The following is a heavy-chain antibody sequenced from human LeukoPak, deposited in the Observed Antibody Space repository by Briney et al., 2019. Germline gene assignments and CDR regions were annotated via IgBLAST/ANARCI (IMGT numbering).Heavy chain of an antibody. V-gene: IGHV4-61*01. CDR3: ATGGIAARPYNWFDP. CDR2: IYYSGSP. CDR1: GGSVSSGSYY. D-gene: IGHD6-6*01. J-gene: IGHJ5*02. Sequence: SETLSLTCTVSGGSVSSGSYYWSWIRQPPGKGLEWIGYIYYSGSPNYNPSLKSRVTISVDTSKNQFSLKLSSVTAADTAVYYCATGGIAARPYNWFDPWGQGTLVTVSS.